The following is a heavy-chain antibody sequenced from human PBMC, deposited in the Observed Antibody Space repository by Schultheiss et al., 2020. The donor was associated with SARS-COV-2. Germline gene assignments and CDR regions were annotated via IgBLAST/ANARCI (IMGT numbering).Heavy chain of an antibody. CDR2: IYSSGST. J-gene: IGHJ6*02. V-gene: IGHV4-31*03. CDR3: ARLNYYYGMDV. CDR1: GDSISSGGHY. Sequence: SETLSLTCTVSGDSISSGGHYWSWIRQHPGKGLEWIGYIYSSGSTYYNPSLKSRVTISVDTSKNQFSLKVSSVTAADTAVYYCARLNYYYGMDVWGQGTTVTVAS.